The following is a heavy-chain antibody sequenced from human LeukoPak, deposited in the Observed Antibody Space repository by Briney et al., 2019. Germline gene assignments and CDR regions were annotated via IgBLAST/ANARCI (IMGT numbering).Heavy chain of an antibody. V-gene: IGHV1-46*01. D-gene: IGHD6-19*01. CDR3: ARCDPTRGYNSGWYEFDI. Sequence: GASVTVSCKASGYTFTSYYMHWVRQAPGQGLEWMGIINPSGGSTSYAQKFQGRVTMTRDMSTSTVYMELSSLRSEDTAVYYCARCDPTRGYNSGWYEFDIWGQGTMVTVSS. J-gene: IGHJ3*02. CDR1: GYTFTSYY. CDR2: INPSGGST.